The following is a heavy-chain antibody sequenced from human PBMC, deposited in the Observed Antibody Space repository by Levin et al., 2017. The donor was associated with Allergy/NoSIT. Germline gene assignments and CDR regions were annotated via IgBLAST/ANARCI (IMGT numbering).Heavy chain of an antibody. CDR2: ITDSGRT. V-gene: IGHV3-23*01. CDR3: AKEMTRVIPVFDC. J-gene: IGHJ4*02. CDR1: GFTFNSYA. D-gene: IGHD4-17*01. Sequence: GGSLRLSCAASGFTFNSYAMSWVRQAPGKGLEWVSAITDSGRTYYADSVKGRFTVSRDNSKNTLYLQMNSLRADDTAVYYCAKEMTRVIPVFDCWGQGTLVTVSS.